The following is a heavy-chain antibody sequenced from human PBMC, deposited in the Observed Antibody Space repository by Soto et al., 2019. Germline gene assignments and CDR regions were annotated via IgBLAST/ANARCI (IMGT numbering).Heavy chain of an antibody. CDR1: GYAFSGYR. V-gene: IGHV1-18*01. CDR2: ISGYNGNT. J-gene: IGHJ5*01. Sequence: QVQLVQSGAEMKQPGASVKVSCKTSGYAFSGYRLSWVRQGAGQGLEWMGWISGYNGNTDYAQKFKGRVTMTTDTSPSTAYMELGSLRSDETAVYYCARNLGPPNWFDSWGQGTLVTVSS. CDR3: ARNLGPPNWFDS. D-gene: IGHD2-8*01.